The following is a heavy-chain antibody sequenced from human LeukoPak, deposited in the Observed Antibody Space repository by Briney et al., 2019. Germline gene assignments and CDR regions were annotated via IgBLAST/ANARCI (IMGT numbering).Heavy chain of an antibody. J-gene: IGHJ4*02. V-gene: IGHV3-74*01. CDR1: GFALSRYW. Sequence: GGSLRLSCAASGFALSRYWMHWVRQAPGKGLLWVARIDAVGSSTTYADSVRGRFTISRDNAKNSLYLQMNSLRAEDTAVYYCARRGASYCSSTSCYLFDYWGQGTLVTVSS. D-gene: IGHD2-2*01. CDR2: IDAVGSST. CDR3: ARRGASYCSSTSCYLFDY.